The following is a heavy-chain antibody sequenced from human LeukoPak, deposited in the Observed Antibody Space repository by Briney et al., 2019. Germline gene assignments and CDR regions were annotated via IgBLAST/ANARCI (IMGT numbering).Heavy chain of an antibody. V-gene: IGHV3-74*01. D-gene: IGHD1-26*01. J-gene: IGHJ4*02. CDR1: GFTFSSYW. Sequence: GGSLRLTCAASGFTFSSYWMHWVRQAPGKGLVWVSRINSDGSTTTYADSVKGRFTISRDNAKNTLYLQMNSLRAEDTAVYYCARGYSGSYRVDYWGQGTLVTVSS. CDR3: ARGYSGSYRVDY. CDR2: INSDGSTT.